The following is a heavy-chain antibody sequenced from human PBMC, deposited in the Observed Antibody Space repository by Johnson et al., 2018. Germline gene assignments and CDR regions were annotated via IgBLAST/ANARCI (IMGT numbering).Heavy chain of an antibody. CDR1: GFTFSSYW. CDR3: AREKLRGGYYMDV. D-gene: IGHD3-10*01. Sequence: EVQLVESGGGLVQXGGSLRLXCAASGFTFSSYWMSWVRQAPGKGLEWVANIKQDGSEKYYVDSVKGRFTISRDNAKNSLYLQMNSLRAGDTAVYYCAREKLRGGYYMDVWGKWTTVTVSS. J-gene: IGHJ6*03. V-gene: IGHV3-7*01. CDR2: IKQDGSEK.